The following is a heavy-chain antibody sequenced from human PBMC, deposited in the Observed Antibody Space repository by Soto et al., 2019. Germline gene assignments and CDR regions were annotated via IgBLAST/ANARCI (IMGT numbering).Heavy chain of an antibody. CDR1: GLTFSSYG. V-gene: IGHV3-33*08. CDR2: IWYDGSNK. J-gene: IGHJ4*02. Sequence: GGSLRLSCAASGLTFSSYGMHWVRQAPGKGLEGVAVIWYDGSNKYYADSVKGRFTISRDNSKNTLYLQMNSLRAEDTAVYYSERDRMAVANHTPFDYWGQGTLVTVSS. D-gene: IGHD6-19*01. CDR3: ERDRMAVANHTPFDY.